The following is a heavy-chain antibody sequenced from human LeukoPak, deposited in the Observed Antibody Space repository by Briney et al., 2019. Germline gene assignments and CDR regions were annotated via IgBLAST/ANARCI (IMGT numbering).Heavy chain of an antibody. Sequence: GGSLRLSCAASGFTFSDFGMNWVRQAPGKGLEWVASISNGGTEFYADSVMGRFAISRDTSTNTLSLQMNSLRAEDTAVYFCARRTGDTRFCSRFSCFLPDYWGQGTLVTVSS. CDR3: ARRTGDTRFCSRFSCFLPDY. V-gene: IGHV3-30*01. J-gene: IGHJ4*02. CDR1: GFTFSDFG. CDR2: ISNGGTE. D-gene: IGHD2-2*01.